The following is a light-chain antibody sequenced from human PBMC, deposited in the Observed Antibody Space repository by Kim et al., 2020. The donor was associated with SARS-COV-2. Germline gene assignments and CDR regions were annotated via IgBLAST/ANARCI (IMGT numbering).Light chain of an antibody. CDR1: QSVSASY. J-gene: IGKJ4*01. Sequence: EIVLTQSPGTLSLSPGERATLSCRASQSVSASYLAWYQQKPGRAPRLLIYGPSSRASGIPDRFSGSGSGTDFTLTISSLQSEDFAVYYCQQYNNWPPLTFGGGTKVDIK. V-gene: IGKV3-20*01. CDR3: QQYNNWPPLT. CDR2: GPS.